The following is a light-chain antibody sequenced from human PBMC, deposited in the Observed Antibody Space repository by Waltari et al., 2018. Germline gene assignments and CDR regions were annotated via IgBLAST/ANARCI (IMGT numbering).Light chain of an antibody. Sequence: SSELTQDPAVSVAMGQTVRITCQGDSLRSYYASWYQQRPGQAPILVIYDKNNRPSGVPDRFSGSSSHNTGSWTITGAQAEDEASEYCHSRDASGVAGSFGGGTKLTVL. J-gene: IGLJ2*01. V-gene: IGLV3-19*01. CDR2: DKN. CDR1: SLRSYY. CDR3: HSRDASGVAGS.